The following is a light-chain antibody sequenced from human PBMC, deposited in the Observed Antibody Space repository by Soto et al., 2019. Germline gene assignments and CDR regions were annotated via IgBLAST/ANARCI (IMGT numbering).Light chain of an antibody. CDR3: QQYSTYPWT. CDR1: QTISTL. V-gene: IGKV1-5*03. CDR2: KAS. J-gene: IGKJ1*01. Sequence: DIQMTQSPSTLSASVGDRVTITCRASQTISTLLAWYQQRPGKAPNLLIYKASSLESVVPSRFSGSGSWTEFTLTISSLQPDDFATYFCQQYSTYPWTFGQGTKVEVK.